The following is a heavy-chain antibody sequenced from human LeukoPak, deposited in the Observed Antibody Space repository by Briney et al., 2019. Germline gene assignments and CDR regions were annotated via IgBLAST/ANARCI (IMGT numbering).Heavy chain of an antibody. CDR1: GFTFNSYS. V-gene: IGHV3-21*01. CDR3: ARDFSSGSYYGDYYFDY. J-gene: IGHJ4*02. D-gene: IGHD1-26*01. Sequence: GGSLRLSCAASGFTFNSYSMNWVRQAPGKGLGWVSSISGSNSYIYYADSMKGRFTISRDNAKNSLYLQMNSLRAEDTAVYYCARDFSSGSYYGDYYFDYWGQGTLVTVSS. CDR2: ISGSNSYI.